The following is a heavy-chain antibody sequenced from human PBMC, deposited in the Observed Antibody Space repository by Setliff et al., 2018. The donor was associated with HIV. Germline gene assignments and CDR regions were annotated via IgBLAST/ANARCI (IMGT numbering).Heavy chain of an antibody. CDR1: RGTFSNHS. CDR2: IIPIFGTA. CDR3: ARTSLPSYDTLTGYYSPEP. J-gene: IGHJ5*02. D-gene: IGHD3-9*01. V-gene: IGHV1-69*05. Sequence: SVKVSCKASRGTFSNHSISWVRQAPGQGLEWMGGIIPIFGTANYAQNFQGRVTITTDKSTSTAYMGLSSLRSDATAVYYCARTSLPSYDTLTGYYSPEPWGQGTLVTVSS.